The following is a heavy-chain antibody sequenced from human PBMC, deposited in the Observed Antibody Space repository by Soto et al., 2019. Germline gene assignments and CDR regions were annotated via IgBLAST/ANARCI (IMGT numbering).Heavy chain of an antibody. V-gene: IGHV2-70*01. D-gene: IGHD1-20*01. Sequence: SGPTLVNPTQTLTLTCTFSGFSLRNTGMCVSWIRQPPGKALEWLALIDWLDDKYFTTSLETRLTISKDSSTNQVVLTMTNMDPVDTATYYCARAFNNWNEGTAYPFDYGGQGPGVTVSS. CDR2: IDWLDDK. J-gene: IGHJ4*02. CDR3: ARAFNNWNEGTAYPFDY. CDR1: GFSLRNTGMC.